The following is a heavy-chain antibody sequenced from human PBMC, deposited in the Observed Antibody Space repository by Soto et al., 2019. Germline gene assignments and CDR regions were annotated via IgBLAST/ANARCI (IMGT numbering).Heavy chain of an antibody. V-gene: IGHV4-59*01. CDR3: ATSARAYYFDY. CDR1: GGSFSGYY. Sequence: PSETLSLTCAVYGGSFSGYYWSWIRQPPGKGLEWIGYIYYSGSTNYNPSLKSRVTISVDTSKNQFSLKLSSVTAADTAVYYCATSARAYYFDYWGQGTLVTVSS. J-gene: IGHJ4*02. CDR2: IYYSGST.